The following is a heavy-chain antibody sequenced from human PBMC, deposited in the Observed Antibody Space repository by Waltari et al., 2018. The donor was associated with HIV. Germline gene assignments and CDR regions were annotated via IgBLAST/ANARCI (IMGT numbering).Heavy chain of an antibody. CDR3: ARDGGRRGPFGY. D-gene: IGHD3-3*01. Sequence: EVQLVESGGGLVQPGGSLSLSCAASGFTFSNHWMSWVRQAPGKGLEWVANIKQDGSEKYYVDSVKGRFTISRDNDKNSVDLQMNSLRAEDTAVYYCARDGGRRGPFGYWGQGTLVTVSS. V-gene: IGHV3-7*01. CDR1: GFTFSNHW. J-gene: IGHJ4*02. CDR2: IKQDGSEK.